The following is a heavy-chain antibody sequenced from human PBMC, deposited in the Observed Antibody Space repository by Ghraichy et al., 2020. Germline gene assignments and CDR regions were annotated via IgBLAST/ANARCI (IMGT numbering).Heavy chain of an antibody. CDR1: GFTFSSYS. J-gene: IGHJ2*01. Sequence: GGSLRLSCAASGFTFSSYSMNWVRQAPGKGLERVSSISSSSSYIYYADSVKGRFTISRDNAKNSLYLQMNSLRAEDTAVYYCARDRSYYDILTGYSNLYWYFDLWGRGTLVTVSS. CDR2: ISSSSSYI. CDR3: ARDRSYYDILTGYSNLYWYFDL. V-gene: IGHV3-21*01. D-gene: IGHD3-9*01.